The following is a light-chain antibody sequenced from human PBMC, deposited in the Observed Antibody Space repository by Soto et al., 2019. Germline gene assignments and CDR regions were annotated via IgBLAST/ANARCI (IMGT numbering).Light chain of an antibody. CDR3: QQLNSYPSST. J-gene: IGKJ4*01. CDR2: AAS. CDR1: QGISSY. V-gene: IGKV1-9*01. Sequence: IQLTQSPSSLSASVGDRVTITCRASQGISSYLAWYQQKPVKAPKLLIYAASTLQSGVPSRFSGSGSGTDFTLTISSLQPEDFATYYCQQLNSYPSSTFGGGTKVDIK.